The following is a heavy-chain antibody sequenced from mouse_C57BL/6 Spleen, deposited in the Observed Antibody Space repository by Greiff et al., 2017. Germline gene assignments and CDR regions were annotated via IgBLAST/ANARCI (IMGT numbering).Heavy chain of an antibody. Sequence: QAQLQQPGAELVKPGASVKISCKASGYTFTSYWMHWVKQRPGRGLEWIGRIDPNSGGTKYNEKFKSKATLTVDKPSSTAYMQLSSLTSEDSAVYYCESGDDCDEGLDYWGQGTTLTVSS. V-gene: IGHV1-72*01. J-gene: IGHJ2*01. D-gene: IGHD2-4*01. CDR3: ESGDDCDEGLDY. CDR1: GYTFTSYW. CDR2: IDPNSGGT.